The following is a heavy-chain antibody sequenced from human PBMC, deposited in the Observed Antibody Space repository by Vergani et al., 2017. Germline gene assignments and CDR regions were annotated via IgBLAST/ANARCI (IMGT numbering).Heavy chain of an antibody. Sequence: QVQLQESGPGLVKPSETLSLTCTVSGGSISSYYWSWIRQPRGKGLEWIGYIYYSGSTNYNPSLKSRVTISVDTSKNQFSLKLSSVTAADTAVYYCARVSYYYGSGSYYNWFDPWGQGTLVTVSS. CDR2: IYYSGST. CDR3: ARVSYYYGSGSYYNWFDP. CDR1: GGSISSYY. V-gene: IGHV4-59*01. D-gene: IGHD3-10*01. J-gene: IGHJ5*02.